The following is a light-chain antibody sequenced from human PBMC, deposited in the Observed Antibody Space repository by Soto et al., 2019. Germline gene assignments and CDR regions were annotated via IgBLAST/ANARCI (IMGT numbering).Light chain of an antibody. CDR3: TSYTSSSTYV. Sequence: QSELTQPASVSGSPGQSIAISCTGTSRDVGGYKYVSWYQQHPGKAPKLMIYDVSNRPSGVFDRFSGSKSGNTASLTISGLQAEDEADYYCTSYTSSSTYVFGTGTKVTVL. CDR2: DVS. CDR1: SRDVGGYKY. J-gene: IGLJ1*01. V-gene: IGLV2-14*01.